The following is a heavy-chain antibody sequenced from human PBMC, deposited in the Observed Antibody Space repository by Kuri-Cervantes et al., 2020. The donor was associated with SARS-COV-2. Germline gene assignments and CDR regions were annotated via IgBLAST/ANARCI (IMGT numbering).Heavy chain of an antibody. CDR2: INHSGST. Sequence: SETLSLTCAVYGGSFSGYYWSWIRQPPGKGLEWIGEINHSGSTNYNLSLKSRVTISVDTSKNQFSLKLSPVTAADTAVYYCARGLVPAAVPPDTVPRALYGMDVWGQGTTVTVSS. D-gene: IGHD2-2*01. V-gene: IGHV4-34*01. CDR3: ARGLVPAAVPPDTVPRALYGMDV. CDR1: GGSFSGYY. J-gene: IGHJ6*02.